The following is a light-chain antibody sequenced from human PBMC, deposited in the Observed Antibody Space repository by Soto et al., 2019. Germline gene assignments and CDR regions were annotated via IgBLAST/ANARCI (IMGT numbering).Light chain of an antibody. J-gene: IGLJ2*01. V-gene: IGLV2-14*01. CDR1: SGDVGGYNY. CDR3: SSYTSSSTLVV. CDR2: DVS. Sequence: QSVLTQPASVSGSPGQSITISCTGTSGDVGGYNYVSWYQQHPGKAPKLMIYDVSNRPSGVSDRFSGSKSGNTASLTISGLQAKDEADYYCSSYTSSSTLVVFGGGTKVTVL.